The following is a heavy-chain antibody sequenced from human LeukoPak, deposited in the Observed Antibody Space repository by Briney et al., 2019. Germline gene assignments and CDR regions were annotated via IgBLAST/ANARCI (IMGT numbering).Heavy chain of an antibody. CDR1: GFTFSSDW. D-gene: IGHD4-11*01. CDR2: IKQDGSEK. J-gene: IGHJ4*02. V-gene: IGHV3-7*01. Sequence: GGSLRLSCAASGFTFSSDWMSWVRQAPGKGLEWVATIKQDGSEKYYVDSVKGRFTISRDYAKNSLYLQMNSLRADDTAVYYCARESDHDYSDFYFDSWGQGTLVTVSS. CDR3: ARESDHDYSDFYFDS.